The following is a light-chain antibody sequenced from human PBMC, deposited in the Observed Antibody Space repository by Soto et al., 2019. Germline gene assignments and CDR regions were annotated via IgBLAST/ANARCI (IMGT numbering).Light chain of an antibody. J-gene: IGKJ1*01. V-gene: IGKV1-39*01. CDR2: AAS. Sequence: DIQMTQSPPSLSASVGDRVTITCRASQSISSYLNWYQQEPGKAPKLLIYAASSLQSGVPSRFSGSGSGTDFTLTIRSLQPEDFATYSCQKSYNTPRTFGQGTKVEIK. CDR3: QKSYNTPRT. CDR1: QSISSY.